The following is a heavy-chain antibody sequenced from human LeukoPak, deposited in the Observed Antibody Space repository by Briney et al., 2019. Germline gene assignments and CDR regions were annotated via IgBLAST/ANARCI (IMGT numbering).Heavy chain of an antibody. Sequence: ASVKVSCKASGYTFTGYYMHWVRQAPGQGLEWMGWINPNSGGTNYAQKLQGRVTMTRDTSISTAYMELSRLRSDDTAVYYCARASAAAGTVLGFDYWGQGTLVTVSS. CDR1: GYTFTGYY. CDR2: INPNSGGT. D-gene: IGHD6-13*01. V-gene: IGHV1-2*02. CDR3: ARASAAAGTVLGFDY. J-gene: IGHJ4*02.